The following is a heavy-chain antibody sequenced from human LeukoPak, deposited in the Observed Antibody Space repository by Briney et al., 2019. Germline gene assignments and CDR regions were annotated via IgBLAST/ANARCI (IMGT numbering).Heavy chain of an antibody. Sequence: PSETLSLTCTVTGGSISSYYWTWIRQPAGKGLEWIGRIYTSGSPSYNPSLKSRVTMSVDTSKNQFSPKLSSVTAADTAVYYCAKDPRIQPKKQHAESGDYWGQGILVTVSS. CDR3: AKDPRIQPKKQHAESGDY. V-gene: IGHV4-4*07. D-gene: IGHD6-13*01. CDR2: IYTSGSP. CDR1: GGSISSYY. J-gene: IGHJ4*02.